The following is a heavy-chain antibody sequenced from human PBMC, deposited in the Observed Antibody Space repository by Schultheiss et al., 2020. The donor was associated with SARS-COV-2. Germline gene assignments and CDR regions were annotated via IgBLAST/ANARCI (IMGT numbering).Heavy chain of an antibody. V-gene: IGHV4-34*01. CDR1: GGSFSGYY. J-gene: IGHJ4*02. CDR2: INHSGST. D-gene: IGHD6-13*01. CDR3: ARGPAGSWYGGAFDY. Sequence: SETLSLTCAVYGGSFSGYYWSWIRQPPGKGLEWIVEINHSGSTNYNPSLKSRVTISVDTSKNQFSLKLSSVTAADTAVYYCARGPAGSWYGGAFDYWGQGTLVTVSS.